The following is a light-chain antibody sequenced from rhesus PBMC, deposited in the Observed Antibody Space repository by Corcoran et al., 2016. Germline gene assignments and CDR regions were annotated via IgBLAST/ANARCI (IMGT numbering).Light chain of an antibody. Sequence: DIQMTQSPSSLSASVGDTVTITCRASQGISSWVDLYQQKPGKAPNLLIYKASILQSGVPLRFSGSGSGTAFTLTISSLQSEDFATYYCQQYSSRPYSFGQGTKVEIK. CDR1: QGISSW. V-gene: IGKV1-22*01. CDR2: KAS. J-gene: IGKJ2*01. CDR3: QQYSSRPYS.